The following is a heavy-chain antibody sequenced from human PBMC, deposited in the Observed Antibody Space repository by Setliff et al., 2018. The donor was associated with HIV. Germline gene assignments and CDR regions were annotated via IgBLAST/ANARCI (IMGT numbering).Heavy chain of an antibody. J-gene: IGHJ6*03. CDR2: IYYSGST. CDR3: AGRTGTTSFGDYYYMDV. Sequence: TSETLSLTCTVSGGSINSYYWSWIRQPPGKGLEWIGYIYYSGSTNYNPALKSRVTISVDTSKNQFSLKLSSVTAADTAVYYCAGRTGTTSFGDYYYMDVWGKGTTVTVSS. V-gene: IGHV4-59*08. CDR1: GGSINSYY. D-gene: IGHD1-1*01.